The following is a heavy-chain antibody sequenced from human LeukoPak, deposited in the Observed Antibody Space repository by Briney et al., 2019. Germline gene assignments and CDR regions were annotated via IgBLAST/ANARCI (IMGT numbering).Heavy chain of an antibody. CDR3: AKDMTSIAASGPDY. CDR2: ISASGAAR. CDR1: GFTFDDYG. D-gene: IGHD6-13*01. J-gene: IGHJ4*02. V-gene: IGHV3-20*04. Sequence: SGGSLRLSCAASGFTFDDYGMSWVRQAPGKGLEWISFISASGAARKYADSVKGRFTISRDNVDNSLHLQMNSPRAEDTAVYYCAKDMTSIAASGPDYWGQGTLVTVSS.